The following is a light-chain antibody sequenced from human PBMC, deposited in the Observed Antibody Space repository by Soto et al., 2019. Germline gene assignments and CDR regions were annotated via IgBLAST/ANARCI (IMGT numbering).Light chain of an antibody. CDR2: GAS. J-gene: IGKJ4*01. V-gene: IGKV3-11*01. CDR1: QRVGND. Sequence: EIVMTQSPATLSVSPGERATLSCRASQRVGNDLAWYQQKPGQAPRLLIYGASTRATGIPARFSGSGSGTDFTLTISSLEPEDFAVYYCQQRYNWPLTFGGGTKVDIK. CDR3: QQRYNWPLT.